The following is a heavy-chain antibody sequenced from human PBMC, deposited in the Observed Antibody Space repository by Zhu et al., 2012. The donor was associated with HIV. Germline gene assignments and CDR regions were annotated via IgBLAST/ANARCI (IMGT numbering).Heavy chain of an antibody. Sequence: QVQLQESGPGLVKPSETLSLTCTVSGYSISSGYYWGWIRQSPGKGLEWTGSIHYSGSTYYNPSLKSRVTMSVDTSKNQFSLKLNSVTAADTAVYYCANHDYGDYYAFDIVGPGDKWSPSL. D-gene: IGHD4-17*01. J-gene: IGHJ3*02. CDR3: ANHDYGDYYAFDI. CDR2: IHYSGST. CDR1: GYSISSGYY. V-gene: IGHV4-38-2*02.